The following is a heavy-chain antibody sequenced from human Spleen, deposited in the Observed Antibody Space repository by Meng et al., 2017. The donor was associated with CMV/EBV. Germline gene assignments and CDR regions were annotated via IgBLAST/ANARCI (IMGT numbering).Heavy chain of an antibody. V-gene: IGHV4-31*02. CDR3: ARGGTYCGGDCYSPFDP. CDR1: SLRSGGYY. CDR2: IYNSEST. J-gene: IGHJ5*01. Sequence: SLRSGGYYWTWIRQHPGKGLEWIGYIYNSESTYYNPSFKSRVTISLDTSRNQFSLRLISVTAADTAVYFCARGGTYCGGDCYSPFDPWGQGTLVTVSS. D-gene: IGHD2-21*01.